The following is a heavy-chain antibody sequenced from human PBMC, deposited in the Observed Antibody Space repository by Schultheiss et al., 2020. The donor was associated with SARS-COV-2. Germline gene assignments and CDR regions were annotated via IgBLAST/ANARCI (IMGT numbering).Heavy chain of an antibody. CDR1: GFTFSSYA. CDR3: ARDQWCSSPSCYIHY. J-gene: IGHJ4*02. Sequence: GESLKISCAASGFTFSSYAMSWVRQAPGKGLEWVSAISGSGGSTYYADSVKGRFTISRDNSKNTLYVQMNSLRAEDTAVYYCARDQWCSSPSCYIHYWGQGTLVTVSS. D-gene: IGHD2-2*02. V-gene: IGHV3-23*01. CDR2: ISGSGGST.